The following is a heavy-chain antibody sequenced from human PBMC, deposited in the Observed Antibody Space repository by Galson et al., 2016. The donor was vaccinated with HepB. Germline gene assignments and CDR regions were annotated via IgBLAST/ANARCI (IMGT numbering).Heavy chain of an antibody. V-gene: IGHV3-7*01. Sequence: SLRLSCAASGFTFNSYWMSWVRQAPGKGLEWVANIKQDGSEKYYVDSVKGRFTISRDNAKNSLYLQMNSLRAEDTAVYYCAREGNGGVDIWGQGTMVTVSS. CDR2: IKQDGSEK. CDR3: AREGNGGVDI. J-gene: IGHJ3*02. CDR1: GFTFNSYW. D-gene: IGHD3-16*01.